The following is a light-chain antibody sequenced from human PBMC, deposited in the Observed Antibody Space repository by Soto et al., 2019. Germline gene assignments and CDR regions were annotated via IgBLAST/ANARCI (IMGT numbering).Light chain of an antibody. CDR3: LQDHSYPLT. V-gene: IGKV1-6*01. J-gene: IGKJ1*01. CDR2: DAS. Sequence: AIQMTQSPSSLSASVGDRVTITFRASQDISNDLAWYQQKPGKAPELLMYDASNLHSGVPFRFSGSGSGTEFTLTITSLQPEDFANYFCLQDHSYPLTFGQGTKVEVK. CDR1: QDISND.